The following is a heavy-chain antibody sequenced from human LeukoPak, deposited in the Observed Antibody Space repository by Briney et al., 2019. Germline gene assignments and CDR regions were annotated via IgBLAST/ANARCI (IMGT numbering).Heavy chain of an antibody. V-gene: IGHV3-23*01. J-gene: IGHJ4*02. D-gene: IGHD3-16*01. Sequence: PGGSLRLSCAASGFTFSSYAKTWVRQAPGKGLDWVSTISSNGGGTYYADSVRGRFTISRDNSKNTLYLQMNSLRAEDTAVYYCAKETRGGSYGILDYWGQGTLVTVSS. CDR2: ISSNGGGT. CDR1: GFTFSSYA. CDR3: AKETRGGSYGILDY.